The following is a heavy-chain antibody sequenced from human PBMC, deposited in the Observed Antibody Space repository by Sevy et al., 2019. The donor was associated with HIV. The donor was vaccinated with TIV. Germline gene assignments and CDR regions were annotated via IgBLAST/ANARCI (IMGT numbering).Heavy chain of an antibody. CDR1: GFTFSNAW. J-gene: IGHJ4*02. CDR3: TTAESAGTRRLDY. CDR2: IKSKTDGGTT. Sequence: GGSLRLSCAASGFTFSNAWMSWVRQAPGKGLEWVGRIKSKTDGGTTDYAAPVKGRFTISRDDSKNTLYLQMNSLKTEDTAVYYCTTAESAGTRRLDYWGQGTLVTVSS. V-gene: IGHV3-15*01. D-gene: IGHD6-13*01.